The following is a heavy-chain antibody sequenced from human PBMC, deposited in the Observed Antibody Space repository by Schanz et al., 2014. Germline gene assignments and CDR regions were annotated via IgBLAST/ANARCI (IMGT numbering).Heavy chain of an antibody. CDR3: ARDRRNADLDY. J-gene: IGHJ4*02. D-gene: IGHD1-1*01. CDR1: GFTFSTFA. CDR2: ISNNGDST. Sequence: VQLVESGGGWVQPGGSLRLSCSASGFTFSTFAMHWVRQAPGKGLEYISAISNNGDSTYYADSVKGRFTISRDNAKNSLYLEMNSLRAEDTALYYCARDRRNADLDYWGQGTLGTVSS. V-gene: IGHV3-64*04.